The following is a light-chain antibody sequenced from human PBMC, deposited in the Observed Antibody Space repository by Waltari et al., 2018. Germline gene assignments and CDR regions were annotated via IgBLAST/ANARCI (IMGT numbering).Light chain of an antibody. CDR2: KAS. V-gene: IGKV1-5*03. CDR3: QQYNTYST. J-gene: IGKJ1*01. Sequence: DIQMTQSPSTLSASVGDGVTITCRASQSISSWLAWYQQKPGKAPKLLIYKASSLESGVPPRFSGSGSETEFTLTISSLQPDDFATYFCQQYNTYSTFGQGTKVDIK. CDR1: QSISSW.